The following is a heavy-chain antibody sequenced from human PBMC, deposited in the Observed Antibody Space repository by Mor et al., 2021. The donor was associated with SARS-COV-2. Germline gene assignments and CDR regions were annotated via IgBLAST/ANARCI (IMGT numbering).Heavy chain of an antibody. CDR2: INTYNGNT. CDR3: ARSHTWGYSDS. Sequence: LMGWINTYNGNTNYAQKFQGRVTMTTDTSTRTAYMELRRLISDDTAVYFCARSHTWGYSDSWGQGTLLTVSS. D-gene: IGHD1-26*01. V-gene: IGHV1-18*01. J-gene: IGHJ4*02.